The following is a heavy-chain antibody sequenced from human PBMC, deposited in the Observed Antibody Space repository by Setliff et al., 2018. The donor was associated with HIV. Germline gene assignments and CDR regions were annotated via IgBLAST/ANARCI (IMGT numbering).Heavy chain of an antibody. Sequence: ETLSLTCAVYGGSFSDYYWSWIRQPPGKGLEWIGEINHSGSTEYNSSLKSRVTISVDTSKKQFSLNLTSLTAADTAVYYCARGQPPPGPGLVRGAYSSGSLDYWGQGTPVTVS. CDR3: ARGQPPPGPGLVRGAYSSGSLDY. CDR1: GGSFSDYY. V-gene: IGHV4-34*01. J-gene: IGHJ4*02. CDR2: INHSGST. D-gene: IGHD3-10*01.